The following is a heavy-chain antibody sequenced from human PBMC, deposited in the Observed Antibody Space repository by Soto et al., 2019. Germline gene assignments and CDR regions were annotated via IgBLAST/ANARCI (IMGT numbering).Heavy chain of an antibody. Sequence: GEALKISCKGSGYSFTSYWIGLERQMPGKELKKMRIIYPGDSNTRYSPTLQDQDPISADKATSTAYRKWSSMKASYTAMYYCARTSAAGKYYYGMDVWGQGTTVTVSS. CDR3: ARTSAAGKYYYGMDV. CDR2: IYPGDSNT. J-gene: IGHJ6*02. D-gene: IGHD6-13*01. V-gene: IGHV5-51*01. CDR1: GYSFTSYW.